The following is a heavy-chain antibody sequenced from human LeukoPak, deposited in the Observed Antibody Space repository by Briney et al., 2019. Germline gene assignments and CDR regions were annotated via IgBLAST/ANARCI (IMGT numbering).Heavy chain of an antibody. Sequence: GGSLRLSCAASGFTFSSYWMSWVRQAPGKGLEWVANIKQDGSEKYYVDSVKGRFTISRDNAKNSLYLQMNSLRVEDTAVYYCARDSDWNYYYYYMDVWGKGTTVTVSS. CDR2: IKQDGSEK. D-gene: IGHD1-1*01. CDR3: ARDSDWNYYYYYMDV. CDR1: GFTFSSYW. V-gene: IGHV3-7*01. J-gene: IGHJ6*03.